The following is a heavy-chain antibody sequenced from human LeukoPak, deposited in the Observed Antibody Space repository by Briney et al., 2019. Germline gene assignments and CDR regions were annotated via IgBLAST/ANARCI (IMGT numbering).Heavy chain of an antibody. J-gene: IGHJ3*02. CDR1: GFTFSTYW. D-gene: IGHD6-19*01. CDR3: ATSQTTSGRYGNAFDI. CDR2: IKEDGKEK. V-gene: IGHV3-7*01. Sequence: GGSLRLSCVASGFTFSTYWMSWVRQAPGKGLEWVANIKEDGKEKYSVDSVKGRFTISRDNAKNSLYLQMNNLRVEDTAVYYCATSQTTSGRYGNAFDIWGQGTMVTVPS.